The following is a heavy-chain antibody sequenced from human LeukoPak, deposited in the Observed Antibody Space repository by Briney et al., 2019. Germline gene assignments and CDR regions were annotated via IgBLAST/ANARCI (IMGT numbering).Heavy chain of an antibody. J-gene: IGHJ5*02. D-gene: IGHD3-9*01. V-gene: IGHV4-34*01. CDR3: ARGRGYFDSFDP. Sequence: PSETLSLTCAVYGGSFSGYYWSWIRQPPGKGLEWIGEINHSGSTNYNPSLKSQVTISVDTSKNQFSLKLSSVTAADTAVYYCARGRGYFDSFDPWGQGTLVTVSS. CDR2: INHSGST. CDR1: GGSFSGYY.